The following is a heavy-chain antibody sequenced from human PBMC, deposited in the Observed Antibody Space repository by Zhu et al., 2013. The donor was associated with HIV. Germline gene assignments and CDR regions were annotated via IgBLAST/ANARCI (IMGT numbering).Heavy chain of an antibody. CDR3: ARDRTIAAKPLGYYYGMDV. J-gene: IGHJ6*02. CDR2: ISSSSSYI. V-gene: IGHV3-21*01. D-gene: IGHD6-6*01. Sequence: EVQLVESGGGLVKPGGSLRLSCAASGFTFSSYSMNWVRQAPGKGLEWVSSISSSSSYIYYADSVKGRFTISRDNAKNSLYLQMNSLRAEDTAVYYCARDRTIAAKPLGYYYGMDVWGQGTTVTVSS. CDR1: GFTFSSYS.